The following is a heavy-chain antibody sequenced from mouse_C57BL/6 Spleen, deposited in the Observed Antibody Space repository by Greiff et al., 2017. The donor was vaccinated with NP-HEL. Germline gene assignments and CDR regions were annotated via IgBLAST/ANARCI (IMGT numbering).Heavy chain of an antibody. D-gene: IGHD1-1*01. V-gene: IGHV1-64*01. Sequence: VQLQQPGAELVKPGASVKLSCKASGYTFTSYWMHWVKQRPGQGLEWIGMIHPNSGSTNYNEKFKSKATLTVDKSSSTAYMQLSSLTSEDSAVYYCARSSYYYGSSSDYWGQGTTLTVSS. CDR1: GYTFTSYW. CDR2: IHPNSGST. J-gene: IGHJ2*01. CDR3: ARSSYYYGSSSDY.